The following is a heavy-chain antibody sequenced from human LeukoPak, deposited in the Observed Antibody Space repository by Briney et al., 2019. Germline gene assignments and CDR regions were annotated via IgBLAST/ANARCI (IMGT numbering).Heavy chain of an antibody. V-gene: IGHV3-11*04. CDR1: GFTFSSYA. CDR2: ITSSGSSM. Sequence: GGSLRLSCAASGFTFSSYAMGWIRQAPGKGLEWVSYITSSGSSMYNADSVKGRFTISRDNARNSLHLQMNSLRAEDTAVYFCARASNDGFDIWGQGTMVTVSS. CDR3: ARASNDGFDI. J-gene: IGHJ3*02.